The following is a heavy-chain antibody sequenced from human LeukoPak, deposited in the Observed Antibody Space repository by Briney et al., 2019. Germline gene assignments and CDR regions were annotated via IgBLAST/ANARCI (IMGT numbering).Heavy chain of an antibody. CDR2: ISAYNGNT. D-gene: IGHD3-22*01. Sequence: ASVKVSCKASGYTFTSYGISWVRQAPGQGLEWMGWISAYNGNTNYAQKLQGRVTMTRNTSISTAYMELSSLRSEDTAVYYCARDLVNSFTTREGYYYDSSATDDYWGQGTLVTVSS. CDR1: GYTFTSYG. J-gene: IGHJ4*02. V-gene: IGHV1-18*01. CDR3: ARDLVNSFTTREGYYYDSSATDDY.